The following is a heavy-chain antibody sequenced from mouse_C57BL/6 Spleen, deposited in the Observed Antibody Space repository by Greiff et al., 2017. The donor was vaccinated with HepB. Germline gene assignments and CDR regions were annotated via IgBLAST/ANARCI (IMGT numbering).Heavy chain of an antibody. V-gene: IGHV1-64*01. D-gene: IGHD2-1*01. J-gene: IGHJ4*01. Sequence: VQLQQPGAELVKPGASVKLSCKASGYTFTSYWMHWVKQRPGQGLEWIGMIHPNSGSTNYNEKFKSKATLTVDKSSSTAYMQLSSLTSEDSAVYYCHGNPYYAMDYWGQGTSVTVSS. CDR1: GYTFTSYW. CDR3: HGNPYYAMDY. CDR2: IHPNSGST.